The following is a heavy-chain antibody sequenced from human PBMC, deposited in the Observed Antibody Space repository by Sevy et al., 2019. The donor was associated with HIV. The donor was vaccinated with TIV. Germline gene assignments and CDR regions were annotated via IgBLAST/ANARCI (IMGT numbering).Heavy chain of an antibody. J-gene: IGHJ3*02. CDR2: ISHGGSYE. D-gene: IGHD4-17*01. Sequence: GGSLRLSCAASGFTFRNYVMNWVRQSPGKGLEWVALISHGGSYEYYVDSVKGRFTVSSDRSKNILYLQMDSLRAEDTAVYYCARMVSGGLRWELIKENAFDIWGQGTAVTVSS. V-gene: IGHV3-30-3*01. CDR1: GFTFRNYV. CDR3: ARMVSGGLRWELIKENAFDI.